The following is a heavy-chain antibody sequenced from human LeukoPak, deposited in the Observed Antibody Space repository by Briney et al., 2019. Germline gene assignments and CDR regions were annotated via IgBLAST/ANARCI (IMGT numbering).Heavy chain of an antibody. D-gene: IGHD5-18*01. CDR1: GVSISDYY. Sequence: PSETLSLTCIVSGVSISDYYWSWIRQPPGKGLEWIGFINYNGINNYNPSLKSRVTISVDTSKSQFSLKLSSVTAADTAVYYCARRSYSPLQSDWFDPWGQGTLVTVSS. CDR2: INYNGIN. J-gene: IGHJ5*02. CDR3: ARRSYSPLQSDWFDP. V-gene: IGHV4-59*08.